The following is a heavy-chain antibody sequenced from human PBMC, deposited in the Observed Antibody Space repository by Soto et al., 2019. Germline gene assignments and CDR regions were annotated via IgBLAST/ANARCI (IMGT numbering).Heavy chain of an antibody. Sequence: QVQLVQSGAEVKEPGDSVRVSCEASGYTFTAYYIHWVRQAPGQGLEWMGWINNNVDDTTYAQDSQGRVSMTRDMSISPVYMELSRLTSGDTAIYYCARNMDYYYGPGSGNGHGFWGQGTTVTVFS. CDR2: INNNVDDT. CDR3: ARNMDYYYGPGSGNGHGF. V-gene: IGHV1-2*02. D-gene: IGHD3-10*01. J-gene: IGHJ6*02. CDR1: GYTFTAYY.